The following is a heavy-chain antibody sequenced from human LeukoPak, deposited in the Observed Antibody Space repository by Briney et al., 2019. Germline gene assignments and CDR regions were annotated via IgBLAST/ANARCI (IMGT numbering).Heavy chain of an antibody. D-gene: IGHD3-22*01. Sequence: QPEGSLRLSCAVSGITLSNYGMSWVRQAPGKGLEWVAGISDRGSRTNYADSVKGRFTISTDHPKNTLYLQMNSLRAEDTAVYFCAKRGVVIRVILVGFHKEAYYFDSWGQGALVTVTS. V-gene: IGHV3-23*01. J-gene: IGHJ4*02. CDR3: AKRGVVIRVILVGFHKEAYYFDS. CDR1: GITLSNYG. CDR2: ISDRGSRT.